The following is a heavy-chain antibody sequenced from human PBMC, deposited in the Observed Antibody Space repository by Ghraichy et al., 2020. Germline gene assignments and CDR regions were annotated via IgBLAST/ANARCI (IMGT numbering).Heavy chain of an antibody. CDR3: AKDRGFRSTVVTPQYYYYYGMDV. CDR1: GFTFSSYA. Sequence: GGSLRLSCAASGFTFSSYAMSWVRQAPGKGLEWVSAISGSGGSTYYADSVKGRFTISRDNSKNTLYLQMNSLRAEDTAVYYCAKDRGFRSTVVTPQYYYYYGMDVWGQGTTVTVSS. D-gene: IGHD4-23*01. CDR2: ISGSGGST. V-gene: IGHV3-23*01. J-gene: IGHJ6*02.